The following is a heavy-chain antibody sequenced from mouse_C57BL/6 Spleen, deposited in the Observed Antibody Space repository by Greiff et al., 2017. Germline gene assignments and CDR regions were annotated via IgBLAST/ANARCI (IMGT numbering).Heavy chain of an antibody. Sequence: VQLQQPGAELVMPGASVKLSCKASGYTFTSYWMHWVKQRPGQGLEWIGEIDPSDSYTNYNQKFKGKSTLTVDKSSSTAYMQLSSLTSEDSAVYYCASSTVLPFDYWGQGTTLTVSS. CDR3: ASSTVLPFDY. CDR2: IDPSDSYT. CDR1: GYTFTSYW. J-gene: IGHJ2*01. D-gene: IGHD1-1*01. V-gene: IGHV1-69*01.